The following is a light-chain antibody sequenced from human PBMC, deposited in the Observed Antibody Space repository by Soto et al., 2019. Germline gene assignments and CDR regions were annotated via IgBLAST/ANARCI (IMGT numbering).Light chain of an antibody. Sequence: EIVLTQSPGTLSLSPGERATLSCRASQSISSSFLAWYQQKPGQSPRLLIYGASSRATGIPDRFSGSGSGTDFTLTISRLEPEDFAVYYCQQYGSSPITFGQGTRLEIK. CDR1: QSISSSF. CDR2: GAS. CDR3: QQYGSSPIT. V-gene: IGKV3-20*01. J-gene: IGKJ5*01.